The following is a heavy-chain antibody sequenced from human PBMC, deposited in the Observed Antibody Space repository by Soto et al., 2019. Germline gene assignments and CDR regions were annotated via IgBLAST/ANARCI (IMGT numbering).Heavy chain of an antibody. V-gene: IGHV1-69*02. CDR3: ARVITIRGDAFDI. D-gene: IGHD3-10*01. J-gene: IGHJ3*02. CDR2: IIPILGIA. Sequence: QVQLVQSGAEVKKPGSSVKVSCKASGGTFSSYTISWVRQAPGQGLEWMGRIIPILGIANYAQKFQGRVTITADKSTSTAYMELSSLRSEDTAVYYCARVITIRGDAFDIWGQGTMVTVSS. CDR1: GGTFSSYT.